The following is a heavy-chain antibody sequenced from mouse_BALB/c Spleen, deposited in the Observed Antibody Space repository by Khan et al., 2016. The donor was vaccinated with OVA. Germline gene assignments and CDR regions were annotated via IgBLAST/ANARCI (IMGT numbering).Heavy chain of an antibody. Sequence: QVQLKQSGPGLVQPSQSLSITCTVSGFSLTSYGVHWVRQSPGKGLEWLGVIWSGGSTDYNAAFISRLSISKDNSKSQVFFKMHSLKANDTAIYYWARGGWLLQYYAMDYWGQGTSVTVSS. J-gene: IGHJ4*01. D-gene: IGHD2-3*01. CDR2: IWSGGST. CDR3: ARGGWLLQYYAMDY. CDR1: GFSLTSYG. V-gene: IGHV2-2*02.